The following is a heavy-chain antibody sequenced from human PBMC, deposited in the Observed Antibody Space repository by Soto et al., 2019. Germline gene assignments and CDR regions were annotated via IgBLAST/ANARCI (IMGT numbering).Heavy chain of an antibody. V-gene: IGHV1-2*02. J-gene: IGHJ4*02. Sequence: GASVKVSCKASGYTFTGYYMHWVRQAPGQGLEWMGWINPNSGGTNYAQKFQGRVTMTRDTSISTAYMELSRLRSDDTAVYYCAITSRGRIAAAGTLDYWGQGTLVTVSS. CDR1: GYTFTGYY. CDR3: AITSRGRIAAAGTLDY. CDR2: INPNSGGT. D-gene: IGHD6-13*01.